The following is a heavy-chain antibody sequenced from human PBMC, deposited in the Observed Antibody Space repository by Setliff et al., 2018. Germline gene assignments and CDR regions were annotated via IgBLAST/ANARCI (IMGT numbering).Heavy chain of an antibody. D-gene: IGHD3-9*01. Sequence: PGGSLRLSCAASGFTFSSYSMNWVRQAPGKGLEWVSYISSSSSTIYYADSVKGRFTISRDNSKNTLFLQMNSLRAEDTAVYYCARGVYYDILTGHYRRLPPDYWGQGTLVTVSS. V-gene: IGHV3-48*01. CDR1: GFTFSSYS. CDR2: ISSSSSTI. CDR3: ARGVYYDILTGHYRRLPPDY. J-gene: IGHJ4*02.